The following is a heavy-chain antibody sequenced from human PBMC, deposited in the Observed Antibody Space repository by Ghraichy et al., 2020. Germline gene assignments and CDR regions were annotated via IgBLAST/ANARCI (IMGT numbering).Heavy chain of an antibody. J-gene: IGHJ4*02. V-gene: IGHV1-18*01. CDR2: VSAFNGFT. Sequence: ASVKVSCKASGYTFTTYGISWVRQAPGQGLEWRGWVSAFNGFTKSAQNLQGRVTMTTDTSTSTAYMELRSLRSDDTAVYYCARYYYYDINGFYYMDYWGQGTLVTVSS. CDR3: ARYYYYDINGFYYMDY. D-gene: IGHD3-22*01. CDR1: GYTFTTYG.